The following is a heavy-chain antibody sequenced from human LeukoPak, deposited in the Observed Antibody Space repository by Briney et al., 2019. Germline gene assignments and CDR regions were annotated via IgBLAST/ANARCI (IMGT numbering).Heavy chain of an antibody. CDR2: INPSGGST. Sequence: ASVKVSCKSSVYTLTSYYMHWVRQAPGQGLEWMGIINPSGGSTSYAQKFQGRVTMTRNTSTSTVYMELSSLRSEDTAVYYCARDFRMSYSSSGGGFDYWGQGTLVTVSS. D-gene: IGHD6-6*01. CDR1: VYTLTSYY. J-gene: IGHJ4*02. CDR3: ARDFRMSYSSSGGGFDY. V-gene: IGHV1-46*01.